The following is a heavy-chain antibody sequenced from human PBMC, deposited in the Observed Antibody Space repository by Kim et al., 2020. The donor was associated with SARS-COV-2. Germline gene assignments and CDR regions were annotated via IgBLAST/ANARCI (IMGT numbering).Heavy chain of an antibody. V-gene: IGHV4-34*01. Sequence: HSGSTNYNPSLKSRVRMSVDTSKNQFSLRLTSVTAADTAVYYCAGGAPGHWGQGTLVTVSS. CDR2: HSGST. CDR3: AGGAPGH. J-gene: IGHJ1*01.